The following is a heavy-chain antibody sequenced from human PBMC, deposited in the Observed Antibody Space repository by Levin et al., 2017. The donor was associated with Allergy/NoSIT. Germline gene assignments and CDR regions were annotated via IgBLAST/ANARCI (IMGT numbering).Heavy chain of an antibody. D-gene: IGHD3-10*01. V-gene: IGHV3-21*01. J-gene: IGHJ4*02. CDR2: ISSSSSYI. CDR3: ARDPSEESVFDY. CDR1: GFTFSSYS. Sequence: KAGGSLRLSCAASGFTFSSYSMNWVRQAPGKGLEWVSSISSSSSYIYYADSVKGRFTISRDNAKNSLYLQMNSLRAEDTAVYYCARDPSEESVFDYWGQGTLVTVSS.